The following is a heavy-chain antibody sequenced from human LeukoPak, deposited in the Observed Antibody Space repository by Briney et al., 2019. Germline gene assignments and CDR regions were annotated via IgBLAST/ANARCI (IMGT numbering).Heavy chain of an antibody. J-gene: IGHJ3*02. D-gene: IGHD3-22*01. Sequence: APVKVSCKASGYTFTDYYMHWLRQAPGQGLEWMGWINPNSGGTNYAQKFQGRVTMTRDTSISTAYMELSRLRSDDTAVYYCASSGRGGGGYSHDAFDIWGQGTMVTVSS. V-gene: IGHV1-2*02. CDR3: ASSGRGGGGYSHDAFDI. CDR2: INPNSGGT. CDR1: GYTFTDYY.